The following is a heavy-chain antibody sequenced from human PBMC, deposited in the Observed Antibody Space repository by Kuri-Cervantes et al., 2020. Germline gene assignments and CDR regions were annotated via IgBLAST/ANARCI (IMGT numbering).Heavy chain of an antibody. CDR1: GFTFSSYA. Sequence: ETLSLTCAASGFTFSSYAMSWVRQAPGKGLEWVSAISGSGGSTYYADSVKGRFTISRDNSKNTLYLQMNSLRAEDTAVYYCVRDQVGLTPLDSWGQGTLVTVSS. CDR2: ISGSGGST. J-gene: IGHJ4*02. V-gene: IGHV3-23*01. CDR3: VRDQVGLTPLDS. D-gene: IGHD1-26*01.